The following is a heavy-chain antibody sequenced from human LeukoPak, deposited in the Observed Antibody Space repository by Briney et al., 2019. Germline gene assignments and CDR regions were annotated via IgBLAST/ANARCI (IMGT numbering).Heavy chain of an antibody. CDR1: RFTFSNYW. J-gene: IGHJ3*02. CDR3: ARDASDYLTTVTTLRHDAFDI. CDR2: IWYDGSKK. V-gene: IGHV3-33*08. Sequence: GGSLRLSCAASRFTFSNYWMSWVRQAPGEGLEWVAVIWYDGSKKYYADSVKGRFTISRDNSKNTLYLQMNSLRVEDTAVYYCARDASDYLTTVTTLRHDAFDIWGQGTMVTVSS. D-gene: IGHD4-17*01.